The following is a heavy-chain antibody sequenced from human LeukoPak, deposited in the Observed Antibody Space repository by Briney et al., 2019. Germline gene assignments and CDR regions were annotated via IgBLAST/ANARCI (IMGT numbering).Heavy chain of an antibody. J-gene: IGHJ4*02. V-gene: IGHV3-21*01. CDR2: ISSSSYI. D-gene: IGHD3-22*01. CDR3: AGAPHDSSGYYYY. CDR1: GFTFSSYS. Sequence: GGSLRLSCAASGFTFSSYSMNWVRQAPGKGLEWVSSISSSSYIYYADSVKGRFTISRDNAKNSLYLQMNSLRAEDTAVYYCAGAPHDSSGYYYYWGQGTLVTVSS.